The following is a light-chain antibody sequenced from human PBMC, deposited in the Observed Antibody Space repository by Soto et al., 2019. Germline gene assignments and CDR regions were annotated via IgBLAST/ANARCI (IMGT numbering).Light chain of an antibody. CDR3: QHYGNSLLT. CDR2: GSD. Sequence: EIVLTQSPGTLSLSPGESATLSCRASQTVDSRYLAWYQQKPGQDPGVLIYGSDIRAAGVPDRFSGSGSGTDFTLTISRLEPEDFAVYYCQHYGNSLLTFGGGTKVEIK. J-gene: IGKJ4*01. V-gene: IGKV3-20*01. CDR1: QTVDSRY.